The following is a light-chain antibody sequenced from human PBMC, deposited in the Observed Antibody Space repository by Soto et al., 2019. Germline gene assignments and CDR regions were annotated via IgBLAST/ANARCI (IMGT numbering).Light chain of an antibody. J-gene: IGKJ1*01. V-gene: IGKV3-20*01. CDR3: QQYARSPWT. CDR2: GAS. CDR1: QRVRSSY. Sequence: ELVLTQSPGILSLSPGERAILSCRASQRVRSSYVAWYQQKPGQAPGLLMYGASTRASGIPDRFSGSGSGTDFTLTINRLEPEDFAVYYCQQYARSPWTFGQGTKVEIK.